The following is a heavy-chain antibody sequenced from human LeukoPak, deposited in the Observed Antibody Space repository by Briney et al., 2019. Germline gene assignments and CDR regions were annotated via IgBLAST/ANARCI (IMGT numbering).Heavy chain of an antibody. CDR3: ARVWGGYCSSTSCYVEAFDI. CDR2: ISSSGSTI. CDR1: GFTFSDYY. V-gene: IGHV3-11*04. D-gene: IGHD2-2*01. J-gene: IGHJ3*02. Sequence: GGSLRLSCAASGFTFSDYYMSWIRQAPGKGLERVSYISSSGSTIYYADSVKGRFTISRDNAKNSLYLQMNSLRAEDTAVYYCARVWGGYCSSTSCYVEAFDIWGQGTMVTVSS.